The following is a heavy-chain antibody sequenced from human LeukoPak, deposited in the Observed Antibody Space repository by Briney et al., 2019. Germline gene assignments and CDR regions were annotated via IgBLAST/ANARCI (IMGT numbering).Heavy chain of an antibody. D-gene: IGHD6-13*01. J-gene: IGHJ4*02. Sequence: GGSLRLSCAASGFTFSSYWMHWVRHAPGKGLVWVSRINGDGSSTNYADSVMGRFTISRDNAKNTLYLQMNSLRVGDTGLYYCAYATGTWGQGTLVTVSS. CDR1: GFTFSSYW. V-gene: IGHV3-74*01. CDR2: INGDGSST. CDR3: AYATGT.